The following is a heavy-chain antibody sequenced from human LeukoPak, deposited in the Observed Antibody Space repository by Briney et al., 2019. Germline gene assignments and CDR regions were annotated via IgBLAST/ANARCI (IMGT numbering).Heavy chain of an antibody. CDR2: INPNSGGT. CDR1: GYTFTSYG. CDR3: ARGYAYCGGDCYYYFDF. J-gene: IGHJ4*02. Sequence: ASVKVSCKASGYTFTSYGISWVRQAPGQGLEWMGWINPNSGGTNYAQKFQGRVTMTRDTSISTAYMELSSLRSDDTAVYYCARGYAYCGGDCYYYFDFWGQGTLVTVSS. D-gene: IGHD2-21*02. V-gene: IGHV1-2*02.